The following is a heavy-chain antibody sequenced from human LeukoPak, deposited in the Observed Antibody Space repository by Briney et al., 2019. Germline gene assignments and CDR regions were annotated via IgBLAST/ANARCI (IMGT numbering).Heavy chain of an antibody. V-gene: IGHV3-48*03. Sequence: PGGSLRLSCAASGFTFSTYEMNWVRQAPGKGLEWVSYISGSSSFTKYADSVKGRFTISRDNAKNSLYLQMNSLRAEDTAVYYCARQYCSGGSCHFDYWGQGTLVTVSS. CDR2: ISGSSSFT. D-gene: IGHD2-15*01. CDR3: ARQYCSGGSCHFDY. J-gene: IGHJ4*02. CDR1: GFTFSTYE.